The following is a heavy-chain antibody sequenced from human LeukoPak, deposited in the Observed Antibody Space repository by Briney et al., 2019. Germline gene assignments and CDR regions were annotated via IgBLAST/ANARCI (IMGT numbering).Heavy chain of an antibody. Sequence: GGSLRLSCAASGLTFSSYAMSWVRQAPGKGLEWVSAISGSGDSTYYADSVKGRFTISRDNSKNTLYLQMNSLRAEDTAVYYCAKGHYASGSYADYWGQGTLVTVSS. CDR3: AKGHYASGSYADY. J-gene: IGHJ4*02. D-gene: IGHD3-10*01. V-gene: IGHV3-23*01. CDR1: GLTFSSYA. CDR2: ISGSGDST.